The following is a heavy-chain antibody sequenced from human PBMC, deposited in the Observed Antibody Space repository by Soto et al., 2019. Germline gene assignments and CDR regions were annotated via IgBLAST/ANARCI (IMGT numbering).Heavy chain of an antibody. CDR3: AKRSGSSTFDY. Sequence: EVQLLESGGGLVQPGESLRLSCAASGFTFSSYAMSWVRQAPGKGLEWVSVISGSDDSTYYADSVKGRFTISRDNSKNTLYLQMNSLRAEDTAVYYCAKRSGSSTFDYGGQGTLVTVSS. V-gene: IGHV3-23*01. J-gene: IGHJ4*02. CDR1: GFTFSSYA. CDR2: ISGSDDST. D-gene: IGHD6-6*01.